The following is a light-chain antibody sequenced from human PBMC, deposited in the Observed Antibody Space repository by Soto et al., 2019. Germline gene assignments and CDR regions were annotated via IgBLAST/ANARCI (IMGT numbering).Light chain of an antibody. CDR1: QGMSNY. CDR3: QKHNSAPFT. Sequence: DIQMTQSPSSLSASVVDRVTITCRASQGMSNYLAWYQQKPGKVPKLLIYSASTLQLGVPSRFSGSGSGTDFTLTISSLHPEDVATYYCQKHNSAPFTFGPGTKVDIK. V-gene: IGKV1-27*01. CDR2: SAS. J-gene: IGKJ3*01.